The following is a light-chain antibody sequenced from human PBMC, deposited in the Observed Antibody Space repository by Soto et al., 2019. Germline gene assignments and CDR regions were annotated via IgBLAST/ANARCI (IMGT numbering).Light chain of an antibody. J-gene: IGLJ1*01. CDR3: SSYTSSSTYV. CDR1: SSDVGGYNY. CDR2: DVS. V-gene: IGLV2-14*01. Sequence: QSALTQPASVSGSPGQWITISCTGTSSDVGGYNYVSWYQQHPGKAPKLMIYDVSNRPSGVSNRFSGSKSGNTASLTISGLHAEDEADYYCSSYTSSSTYVFGTGTKLTVL.